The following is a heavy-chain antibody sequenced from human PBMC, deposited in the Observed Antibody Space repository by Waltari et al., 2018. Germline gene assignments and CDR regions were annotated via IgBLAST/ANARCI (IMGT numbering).Heavy chain of an antibody. Sequence: QVQLVESGGGVVQPGRSLGLSCAASEFTFSSYALHWVRQAPGKGLEWVAVISYNERNIYYVDSVKGRFAISRDNSKKMLYLQMNSLRPEDTAVYYCARDYCDRTNCHGMDVWGQGTTVTVSS. D-gene: IGHD3-22*01. CDR1: EFTFSSYA. CDR2: ISYNERNI. J-gene: IGHJ6*02. CDR3: ARDYCDRTNCHGMDV. V-gene: IGHV3-30*09.